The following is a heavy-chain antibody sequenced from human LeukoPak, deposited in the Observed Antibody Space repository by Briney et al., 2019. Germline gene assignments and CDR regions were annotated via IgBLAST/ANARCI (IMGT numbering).Heavy chain of an antibody. J-gene: IGHJ4*02. CDR2: IRNKANSYTT. CDR1: GFTFSDHY. D-gene: IGHD4-23*01. V-gene: IGHV3-72*01. CDR3: ARSTTAVTPYYSDY. Sequence: GGSLRLSCAGSGFTFSDHYMDWVRQAAGKGLEWVGRIRNKANSYTTEYAASVKGRFTISRDDSKNSLYLQMLGLKTEDTAVYYCARSTTAVTPYYSDYWGLGTQATVSS.